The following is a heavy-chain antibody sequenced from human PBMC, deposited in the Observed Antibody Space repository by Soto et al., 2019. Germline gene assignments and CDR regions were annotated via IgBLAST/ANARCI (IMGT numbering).Heavy chain of an antibody. J-gene: IGHJ4*02. Sequence: QVQLVQSGAEVKKPGSSVKVSCKASGGTFISYAISWVRQDPGQGLEWMGGIIPIFGTANYAQKLQGRVTITADDSTSTAYMELSSLRSEATAVYYCAREMIVVVSGTYYFDYWGQGTLVTVSS. V-gene: IGHV1-69*01. CDR3: AREMIVVVSGTYYFDY. CDR2: IIPIFGTA. CDR1: GGTFISYA. D-gene: IGHD3-22*01.